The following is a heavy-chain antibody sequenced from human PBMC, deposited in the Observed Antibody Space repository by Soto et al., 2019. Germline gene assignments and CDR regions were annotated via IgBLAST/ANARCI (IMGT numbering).Heavy chain of an antibody. CDR2: TSGSGINT. V-gene: IGHV3-23*01. J-gene: IGHJ3*02. Sequence: GSLRLSCAVSGFTFSSHAMSWVRQAPGMGLEWVSATSGSGINTYYADSVKGRFTISRDNSKNTLYLQMNSLRAEDTAIYYCARGMGRILGARWANAFDIWGQGTMVTVSS. CDR1: GFTFSSHA. CDR3: ARGMGRILGARWANAFDI. D-gene: IGHD3-10*01.